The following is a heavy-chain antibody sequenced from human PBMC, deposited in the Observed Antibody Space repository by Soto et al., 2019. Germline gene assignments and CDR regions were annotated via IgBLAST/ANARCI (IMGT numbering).Heavy chain of an antibody. CDR1: GGSISSGNYY. CDR2: ISYTGST. Sequence: HVQLQESGPGLVKPSQTLSLTCTVSGGSISSGNYYWTWIRQQPGKGLEWIGCISYTGSTYYSPSLKSRVSLSLDTSKSQFSLKVLSVTAADTAVYYCARQSQSNDDDWFGPWGQGTVVTVSS. D-gene: IGHD1-1*01. CDR3: ARQSQSNDDDWFGP. J-gene: IGHJ5*02. V-gene: IGHV4-31*03.